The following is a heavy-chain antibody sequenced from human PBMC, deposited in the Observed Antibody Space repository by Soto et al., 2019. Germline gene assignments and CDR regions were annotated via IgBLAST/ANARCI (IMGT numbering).Heavy chain of an antibody. Sequence: GESLKISCKGSGYSFTNYWITWVRQMPGKGLEWMGRIDPSDSYSDYSPSFEGHVTISADKSISTAYLQWSSLKASDTAMYYCERLGSDIAGRTDYYYFYSGMDVWGQGTTVTVSS. CDR2: IDPSDSYS. D-gene: IGHD6-6*01. J-gene: IGHJ6*02. CDR1: GYSFTNYW. CDR3: ERLGSDIAGRTDYYYFYSGMDV. V-gene: IGHV5-10-1*01.